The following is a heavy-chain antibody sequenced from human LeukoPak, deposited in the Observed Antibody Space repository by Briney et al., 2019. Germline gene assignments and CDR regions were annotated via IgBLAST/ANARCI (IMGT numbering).Heavy chain of an antibody. Sequence: ASVKVSCKVSGYTLTELSMHWVRQAPGKGLEWMGGFDPEDGETIYAQKFQGRVTMTEDTSTDTAYMELNSLRSEDTAVYYCATLPKYYYDSSGYPLGFYWGQGTLVTVSS. D-gene: IGHD3-22*01. CDR3: ATLPKYYYDSSGYPLGFY. V-gene: IGHV1-24*01. CDR1: GYTLTELS. CDR2: FDPEDGET. J-gene: IGHJ4*02.